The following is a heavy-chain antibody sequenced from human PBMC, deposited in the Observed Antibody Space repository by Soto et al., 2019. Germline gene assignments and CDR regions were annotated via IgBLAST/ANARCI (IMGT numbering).Heavy chain of an antibody. J-gene: IGHJ6*02. D-gene: IGHD2-2*01. CDR2: IYSSGST. V-gene: IGHV4-59*01. Sequence: NPSETLSLTCRVSTGSINGYYWNWIRQSPGKGLEWIAFIYSSGSTNYNPSLKSRATISVDRSKNQVSLKLTSVTAADTAAYYCARGKRDSTSCLDVWGQGTTVTVSS. CDR1: TGSINGYY. CDR3: ARGKRDSTSCLDV.